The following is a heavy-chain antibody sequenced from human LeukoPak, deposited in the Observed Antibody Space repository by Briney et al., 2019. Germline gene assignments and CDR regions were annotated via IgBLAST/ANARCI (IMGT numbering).Heavy chain of an antibody. V-gene: IGHV4-39*01. CDR2: IYYSVST. Sequence: SETLSLTCTVSGGSISSSSYYWGWIRQPPGKGLEWIGSIYYSVSTYYNPSLKTRFTISVDTSKNQFSLKLSSVTAADTAVYYCASEPYSNYDYYYYMDVWGKGTTVTVSS. J-gene: IGHJ6*03. CDR1: GGSISSSSYY. D-gene: IGHD4-11*01. CDR3: ASEPYSNYDYYYYMDV.